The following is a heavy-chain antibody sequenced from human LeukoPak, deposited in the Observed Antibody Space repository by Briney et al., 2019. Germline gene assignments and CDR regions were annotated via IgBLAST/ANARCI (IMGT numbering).Heavy chain of an antibody. CDR1: GFTFGEYA. CDR2: IRSKAYGGTT. CDR3: TRDYGSGSYRRYYFDY. D-gene: IGHD3-10*01. V-gene: IGHV3-49*04. Sequence: PGRSLRLSCTASGFTFGEYAMSWVRQAPGKGLEWVGFIRSKAYGGTTEYAAAVKGRFTISRDDSKSIAYLQMNSLKTVDTAVYSCTRDYGSGSYRRYYFDYWGQGTLVTVSS. J-gene: IGHJ4*02.